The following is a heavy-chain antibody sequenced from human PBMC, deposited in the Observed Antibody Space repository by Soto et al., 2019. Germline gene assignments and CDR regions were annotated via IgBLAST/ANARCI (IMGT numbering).Heavy chain of an antibody. D-gene: IGHD2-2*01. J-gene: IGHJ3*02. V-gene: IGHV1-24*01. CDR3: AGGIPPQNAFDI. Sequence: ASVKVSCKVSGYTLTELSMHWVLQAPGKGLEWMGGFDPEDGETIYAQKFQGRVTMTEDTSTDTAYMELSSLRSEDTAVYYCAGGIPPQNAFDIWGQGTMVTVSS. CDR2: FDPEDGET. CDR1: GYTLTELS.